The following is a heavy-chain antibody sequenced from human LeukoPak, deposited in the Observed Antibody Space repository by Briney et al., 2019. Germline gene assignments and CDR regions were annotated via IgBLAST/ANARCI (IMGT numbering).Heavy chain of an antibody. Sequence: GGSLRLSCAASGFTFSSYGMHWVRQAPGKGLEWVAVIWYDGSNKYYADSVKGRFTISRDNSKNTLYLQMDSLRAEDTAMYYCARSEDGYGASDIWGQGTMVTVSS. J-gene: IGHJ3*02. CDR2: IWYDGSNK. CDR1: GFTFSSYG. D-gene: IGHD5-24*01. V-gene: IGHV3-33*01. CDR3: ARSEDGYGASDI.